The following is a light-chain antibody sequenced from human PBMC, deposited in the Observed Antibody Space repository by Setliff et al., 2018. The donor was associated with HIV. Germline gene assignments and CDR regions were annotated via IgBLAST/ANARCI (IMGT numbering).Light chain of an antibody. Sequence: QSALTQPASVSGSPGQSITISCTGTSSGVGSYNLVSWYQQHPGKAPKLLIYEGTKRPSGVSNRFSGSKSGNTASLTISGLQAEDEADYCCCSYAHTTTPSYVFGTGTKV. CDR2: EGT. V-gene: IGLV2-23*01. CDR3: CSYAHTTTPSYV. CDR1: SSGVGSYNL. J-gene: IGLJ1*01.